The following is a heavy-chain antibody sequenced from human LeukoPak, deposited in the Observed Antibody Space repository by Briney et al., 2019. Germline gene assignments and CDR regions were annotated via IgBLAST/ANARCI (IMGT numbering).Heavy chain of an antibody. V-gene: IGHV3-21*01. D-gene: IGHD2-21*02. J-gene: IGHJ4*02. CDR1: GFTFSSYS. Sequence: GGSLRLPCAASGFTFSSYSMNWVRQAPGKGLEWVSSISSSSSYIYYADSVKSRFTISRDNAKNSLYLQMNSLRAEDTAVYYCASGLAYCGGDCYGYWGQGTLVTVPS. CDR2: ISSSSSYI. CDR3: ASGLAYCGGDCYGY.